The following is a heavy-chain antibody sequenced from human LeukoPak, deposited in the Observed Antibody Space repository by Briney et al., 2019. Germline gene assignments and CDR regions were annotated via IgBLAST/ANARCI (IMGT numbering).Heavy chain of an antibody. CDR2: INPIGGST. CDR1: GHTFTGYY. J-gene: IGHJ6*03. Sequence: ASGKVCCNASGHTFTGYYMHWVRRAPGQGLEWRGRINPIGGSTSSAQTFQGRVTTTTDTTTSTGYMDLSSPRSQDTALYYCAGEAVTHYYYYDYTDVWGKGTTGTVSS. D-gene: IGHD2-21*02. V-gene: IGHV1-46*01. CDR3: AGEAVTHYYYYDYTDV.